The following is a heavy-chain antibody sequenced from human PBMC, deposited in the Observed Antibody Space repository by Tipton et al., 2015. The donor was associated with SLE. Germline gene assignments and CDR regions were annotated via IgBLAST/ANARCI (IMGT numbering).Heavy chain of an antibody. J-gene: IGHJ4*02. V-gene: IGHV4-61*09. Sequence: TLSLTCTVSGGSISSGSYYWSWIRQPAGRGLEWIGHIYTSGSTNYNPSLKSRVTISVDTSKNQFSLKLSSVTAADTAVYYCARHSRGRGGATPFDYWGQGTLVTVSS. CDR3: ARHSRGRGGATPFDY. CDR1: GGSISSGSYY. D-gene: IGHD1-26*01. CDR2: IYTSGST.